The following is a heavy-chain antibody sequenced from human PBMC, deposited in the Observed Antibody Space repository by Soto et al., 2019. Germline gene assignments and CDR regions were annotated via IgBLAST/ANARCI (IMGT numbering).Heavy chain of an antibody. Sequence: SETLSLTCTVSGGSISSGGYYWSWIRQHPGKGLEWIGYIYYSGSTYYNPSLKSRVTISVDTSKNQFSLKLSSVTAADTAVYYCAIYSSWYQNWFDPWGQGTLVTVSS. V-gene: IGHV4-31*02. CDR3: AIYSSWYQNWFDP. J-gene: IGHJ5*02. D-gene: IGHD6-13*01. CDR2: IYYSGST. CDR1: GGSISSGGYY.